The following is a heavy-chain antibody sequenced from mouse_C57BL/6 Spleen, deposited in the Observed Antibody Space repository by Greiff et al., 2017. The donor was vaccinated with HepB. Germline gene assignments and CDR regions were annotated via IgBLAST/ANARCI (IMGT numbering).Heavy chain of an antibody. CDR3: ARSTAQATWFAY. CDR2: IDPSDSYT. V-gene: IGHV1-69*01. D-gene: IGHD3-2*02. J-gene: IGHJ3*01. CDR1: GYTFTSYW. Sequence: QVQLQQPGAELVMPGASVKLSCKASGYTFTSYWMHWVKQRPGQGLEWIGEIDPSDSYTNYNQKFKGKSTLTVDKSSSTAYMQLSSLTSEDSAVYYCARSTAQATWFAYWGQGTLVTVSA.